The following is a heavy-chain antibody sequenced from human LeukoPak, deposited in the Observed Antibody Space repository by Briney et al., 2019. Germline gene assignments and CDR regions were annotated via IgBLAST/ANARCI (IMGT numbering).Heavy chain of an antibody. Sequence: GGSLRLSCAASGFTFSSYSMNWVRQAPGKGLEWVSYISSSSSTIYYADSVKGRFTISGDNAKNSLYLQMNSLRAEDTAVYYCAREVEGLDYWGQGTLVTVSS. CDR2: ISSSSSTI. D-gene: IGHD2-15*01. J-gene: IGHJ4*02. V-gene: IGHV3-48*01. CDR3: AREVEGLDY. CDR1: GFTFSSYS.